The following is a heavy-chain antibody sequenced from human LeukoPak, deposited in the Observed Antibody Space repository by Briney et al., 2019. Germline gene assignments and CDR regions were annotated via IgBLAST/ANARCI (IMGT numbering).Heavy chain of an antibody. J-gene: IGHJ4*02. Sequence: GGSLRLSCAASGFTFSTYSMHWVRQAPGKGLEWVSSIRSGSTYINYADSVKGRFTISRDDAKNSLYLQMNSLRAENTAVYYCARDGIFDYWGQGTLVTVSS. V-gene: IGHV3-21*01. CDR1: GFTFSTYS. CDR3: ARDGIFDY. CDR2: IRSGSTYI.